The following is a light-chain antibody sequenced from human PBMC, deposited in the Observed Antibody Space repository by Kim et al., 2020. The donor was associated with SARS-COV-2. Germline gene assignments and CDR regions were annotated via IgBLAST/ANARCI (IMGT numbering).Light chain of an antibody. CDR3: PQRANSLIT. J-gene: IGKJ5*01. V-gene: IGKV3-11*01. CDR1: QNIFTY. Sequence: EIVLTQSPDTLSLSPGERRTLSCRASQNIFTYLAWYQQKPGQSPRLLIYDASKRATGIPTRFSGSGSGTEFTLTINSLEAEDFAVYYFPQRANSLITFGQVTLLEIK. CDR2: DAS.